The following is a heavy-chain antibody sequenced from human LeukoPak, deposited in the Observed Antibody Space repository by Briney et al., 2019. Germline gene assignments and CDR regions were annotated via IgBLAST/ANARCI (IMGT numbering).Heavy chain of an antibody. CDR2: ISSSGSYI. CDR3: ARDMTTVTTFDP. V-gene: IGHV3-21*04. Sequence: GGSLRLSCAASGFTFSSYSMNWVRQAPGKGLEWVSSISSSGSYIYYADSVKGRFTTSRDNAKNSLYLQMNSLRAEDTAVYYCARDMTTVTTFDPWGQGTLVTVSS. J-gene: IGHJ5*02. D-gene: IGHD4-17*01. CDR1: GFTFSSYS.